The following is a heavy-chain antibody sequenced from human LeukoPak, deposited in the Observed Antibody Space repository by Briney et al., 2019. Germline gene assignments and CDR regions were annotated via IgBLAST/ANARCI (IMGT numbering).Heavy chain of an antibody. V-gene: IGHV4-61*02. D-gene: IGHD6-13*01. J-gene: IGHJ6*03. CDR2: IYTSGST. Sequence: SETLSLTCTVSGGSISSGSYYWSWIRQPAGKGLEWIGRIYTSGSTNYNPSLKSRVTISVDTSKNQFSLKLSSVTAADTAVYYCARQLGQQLVLGSYYMDVWGKGTTVTVSS. CDR1: GGSISSGSYY. CDR3: ARQLGQQLVLGSYYMDV.